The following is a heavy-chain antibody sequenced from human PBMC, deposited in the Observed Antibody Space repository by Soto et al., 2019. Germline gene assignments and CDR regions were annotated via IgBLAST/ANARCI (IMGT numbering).Heavy chain of an antibody. V-gene: IGHV4-59*08. J-gene: IGHJ4*02. CDR2: IYYSGST. D-gene: IGHD4-17*01. CDR1: GGSISSYC. Sequence: SETLSLTCTVAGGSISSYCCSWIRQPPGKGLEWIGYIYYSGSTNYNPSLKSRVTISVDTSKNQFSLKLSSVTAADTAVYYCARLSTYYGDYYFDYWGQGNLVTLSS. CDR3: ARLSTYYGDYYFDY.